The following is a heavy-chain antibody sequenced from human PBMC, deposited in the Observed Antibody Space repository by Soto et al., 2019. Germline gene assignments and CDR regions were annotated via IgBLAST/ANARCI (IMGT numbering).Heavy chain of an antibody. CDR2: INAGNGNT. CDR1: GYTFTSYA. J-gene: IGHJ2*01. CDR3: ARGGSLYWYFDL. Sequence: ASVKVSCKASGYTFTSYAMHWVRQAPGQRLEWMGWINAGNGNTKYSQKFQGRVTITRDTSASTAYMELSSLRSEDTAVYYCARGGSLYWYFDLWGRGTLVTVS. V-gene: IGHV1-3*01. D-gene: IGHD1-26*01.